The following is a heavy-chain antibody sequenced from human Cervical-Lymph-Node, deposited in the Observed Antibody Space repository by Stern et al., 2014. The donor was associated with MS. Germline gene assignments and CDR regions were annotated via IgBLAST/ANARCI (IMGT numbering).Heavy chain of an antibody. CDR3: ARDADVSSRGYFDL. V-gene: IGHV4-4*02. CDR2: IYLSGTT. J-gene: IGHJ2*01. Sequence: QLQLQESGPGLVKPSGTLSLTCDVSGGSITKNNWWSWVRQSPGKGLEWIGEIYLSGTTYYNPSPESRVTISVGHNPMSLKLRSVTAADAAIYYCARDADVSSRGYFDLWGRGTLVTVSS. D-gene: IGHD2-15*01. CDR1: GGSITKNNW.